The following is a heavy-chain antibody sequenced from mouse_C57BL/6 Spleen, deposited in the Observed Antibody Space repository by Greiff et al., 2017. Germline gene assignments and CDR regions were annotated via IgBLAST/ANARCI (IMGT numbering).Heavy chain of an antibody. CDR3: AGATVVATEVDY. CDR1: GYTFTDYY. Sequence: VQLQQSGPVLVKPGASVKMSCKASGYTFTDYYMNWVKQSHGKSLEWIGVINPYNGGTSYNQKFKGKATLTVDKSSSTAYMELNSLTSEDSAVYYCAGATVVATEVDYWGQGTSVTVSS. J-gene: IGHJ4*01. CDR2: INPYNGGT. D-gene: IGHD1-1*01. V-gene: IGHV1-19*01.